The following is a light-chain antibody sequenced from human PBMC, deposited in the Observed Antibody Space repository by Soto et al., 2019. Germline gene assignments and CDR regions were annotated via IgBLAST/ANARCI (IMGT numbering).Light chain of an antibody. CDR3: AAWDDSLSGVV. Sequence: QSVLTQPPSASGTPGQSVTISCSGSSSNIGSNYVYWYQQLPGTAPKLLIYRNKQRPSGVPDRFSGSKSGTSASLAISGLRSEDEDNYYCAAWDDSLSGVVFGGGTKLTVL. CDR2: RNK. J-gene: IGLJ3*02. CDR1: SSNIGSNY. V-gene: IGLV1-47*01.